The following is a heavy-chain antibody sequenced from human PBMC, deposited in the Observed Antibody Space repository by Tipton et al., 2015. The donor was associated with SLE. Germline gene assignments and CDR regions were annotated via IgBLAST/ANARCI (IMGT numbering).Heavy chain of an antibody. Sequence: SLRLSCAASGFTFSTYSMNWVRRAPGKGLEWVSYISSSSSTIHYTDSVKGRFTISRDNGNNSLYLQMNSLRAEDTAVYYCARDPQAPGYFDYWGQGTLVTVSS. CDR1: GFTFSTYS. J-gene: IGHJ4*02. D-gene: IGHD1-14*01. V-gene: IGHV3-48*01. CDR2: ISSSSSTI. CDR3: ARDPQAPGYFDY.